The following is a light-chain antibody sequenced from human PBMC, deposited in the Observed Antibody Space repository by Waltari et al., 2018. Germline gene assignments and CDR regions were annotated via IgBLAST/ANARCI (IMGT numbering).Light chain of an antibody. V-gene: IGKV1-39*01. CDR3: QQSNSTPLT. CDR2: AAS. Sequence: DIQMTQSPSSLSTSVVDRVTITCRASQSISSYLSWYHQKPGKAPKLLIYAASSLQSGVPSRFSGSGSGTDFTLTISSLQPEDFATYYCQQSNSTPLTFGGGTKVEIK. CDR1: QSISSY. J-gene: IGKJ4*01.